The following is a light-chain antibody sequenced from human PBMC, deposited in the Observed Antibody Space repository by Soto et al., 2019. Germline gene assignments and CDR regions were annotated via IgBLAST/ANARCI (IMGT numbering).Light chain of an antibody. Sequence: QSVLTQPPSVSGAPGQRITISCTGSSSNIGAGYAVHWYQHLPGTAPKLLIFDNNNRPSGVPDRFSGSKSGTSASLAISGLRSEDETDYYCAAWDDSLSGVVFGGGTKLTVL. CDR1: SSNIGAGYA. CDR2: DNN. V-gene: IGLV1-40*01. CDR3: AAWDDSLSGVV. J-gene: IGLJ2*01.